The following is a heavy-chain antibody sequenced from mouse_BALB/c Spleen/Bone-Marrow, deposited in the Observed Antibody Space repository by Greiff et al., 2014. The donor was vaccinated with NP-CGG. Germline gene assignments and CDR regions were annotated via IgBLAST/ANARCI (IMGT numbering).Heavy chain of an antibody. CDR3: ARDEKVRIYWYFDV. J-gene: IGHJ1*01. D-gene: IGHD2-14*01. CDR2: IRNKANGYTT. Sequence: EVKLVESGGGLVQPGGSLRLSCATSGFTFTDYYMSWVRQPPGKALEWLGFIRNKANGYTTEYSASVKGRFTISRDNSQSILYLQMNTLRAEDSVTYYCARDEKVRIYWYFDVWGAGTTVTVSS. V-gene: IGHV7-3*02. CDR1: GFTFTDYY.